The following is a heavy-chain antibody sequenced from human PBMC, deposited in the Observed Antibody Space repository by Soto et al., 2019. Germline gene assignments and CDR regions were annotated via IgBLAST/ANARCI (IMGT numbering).Heavy chain of an antibody. CDR2: FDPEDGET. D-gene: IGHD5-18*01. J-gene: IGHJ4*02. CDR1: GYTLTELS. CDR3: ATGSVDTAMVTRSFDY. Sequence: ASVKVSCKVSGYTLTELSMHWVRQAPGKGLEWMGGFDPEDGETIYAQKFQGRVTMTEDTSTDTAYMELSSLRSEDTAVYYCATGSVDTAMVTRSFDYWGQGTLVTVSS. V-gene: IGHV1-24*01.